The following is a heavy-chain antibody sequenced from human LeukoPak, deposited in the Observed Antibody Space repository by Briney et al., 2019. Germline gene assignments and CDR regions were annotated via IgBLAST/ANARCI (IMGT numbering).Heavy chain of an antibody. CDR1: GFTFSNYA. D-gene: IGHD2-2*01. Sequence: GGSLRLSCAASGFTFSNYAMSWVRQPPGKGLEWVSLISGSGDTTYYADSVQGRFTISRDYSKNTLYLQMDSLRAEDTALYYCARDRAPVVPSSMLNYWGQGTLVTVSS. V-gene: IGHV3-23*01. J-gene: IGHJ4*02. CDR2: ISGSGDTT. CDR3: ARDRAPVVPSSMLNY.